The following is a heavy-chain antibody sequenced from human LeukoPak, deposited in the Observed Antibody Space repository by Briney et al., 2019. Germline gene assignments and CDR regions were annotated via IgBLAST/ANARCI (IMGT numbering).Heavy chain of an antibody. V-gene: IGHV3-23*01. CDR1: GITLSNYG. CDR3: ARVSSLAVAGFFDY. Sequence: GGSLRLSCAVSGITLSNYGMTWVRQAPGKGLEWVAGISGSGGGTNYADSVKGRFTISRDNAKNTLYLQMNSLRAEDTAVYYCARVSSLAVAGFFDYWGQGILVTVSS. CDR2: ISGSGGGT. D-gene: IGHD6-19*01. J-gene: IGHJ4*02.